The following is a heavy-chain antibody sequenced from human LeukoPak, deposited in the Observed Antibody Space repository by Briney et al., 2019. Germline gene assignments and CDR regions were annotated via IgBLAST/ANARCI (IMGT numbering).Heavy chain of an antibody. CDR3: ARDLHFPGWFDP. D-gene: IGHD3-3*02. Sequence: SETLSLTCAVYGGSFSGYYWSWIRQPQGKGLEWIGEINHSGSTNSNPSLKSRVTISVDTSKNQFSLKLSSVPAADTAVYCCARDLHFPGWFDPWGQGTLVTVSS. CDR2: INHSGST. CDR1: GGSFSGYY. J-gene: IGHJ5*02. V-gene: IGHV4-34*01.